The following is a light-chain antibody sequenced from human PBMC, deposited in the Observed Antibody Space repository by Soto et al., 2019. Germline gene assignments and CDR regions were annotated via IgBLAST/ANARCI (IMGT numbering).Light chain of an antibody. Sequence: EIELAQSPGTLSLPPGERATLSCRASQSIDTRRIAWFQQKPGQAPRLLIYGASTRATGIPARFSGSGSGTEFTLTISGLQSEDFAVYYCQQYNDWPITFGQGTRLEIK. CDR3: QQYNDWPIT. J-gene: IGKJ5*01. CDR2: GAS. V-gene: IGKV3-15*01. CDR1: QSIDTRR.